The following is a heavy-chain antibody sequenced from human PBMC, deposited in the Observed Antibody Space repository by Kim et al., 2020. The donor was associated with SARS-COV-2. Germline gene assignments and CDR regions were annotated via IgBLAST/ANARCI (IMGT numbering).Heavy chain of an antibody. CDR2: ISYDGSNK. CDR3: AKDGRGYSSTYNAFDI. Sequence: GGSLRLSCAASGFTFSSYGMHWVRQAPGKGLEWVAVISYDGSNKYYADSVKGRFTISRDNSKNTLYLQMNSLRAEDTAVYYCAKDGRGYSSTYNAFDIWGQGTMVTVSS. J-gene: IGHJ3*02. V-gene: IGHV3-30*18. CDR1: GFTFSSYG. D-gene: IGHD5-18*01.